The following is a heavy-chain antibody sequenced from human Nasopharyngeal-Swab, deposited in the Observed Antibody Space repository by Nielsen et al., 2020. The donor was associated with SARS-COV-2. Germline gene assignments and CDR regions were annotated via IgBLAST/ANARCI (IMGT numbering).Heavy chain of an antibody. D-gene: IGHD3-3*01. V-gene: IGHV3-21*01. CDR3: ARHLPLRFLEWLFPDYFDY. CDR1: GFTFSSYS. CDR2: ISSSSSYI. Sequence: LKISCAASGFTFSSYSMNWVRQAPGKGLEWVSSISSSSSYIYYADSVKGRFTISRDNAKNSLYLQMNSLRAEDTAVYYCARHLPLRFLEWLFPDYFDYWGQGTLVTVSS. J-gene: IGHJ4*02.